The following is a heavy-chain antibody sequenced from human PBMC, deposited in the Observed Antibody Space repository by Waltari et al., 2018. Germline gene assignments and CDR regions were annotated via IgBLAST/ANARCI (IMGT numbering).Heavy chain of an antibody. Sequence: QVQLLQSGAEVKNIGASVKVTCKTSGYIFPDHYIPWVRQAPGQGLGWMGSIDTNSGGTRFAQKFQGRVTMTRDTSITTVYMELKTLRSDDTAIYFCAKNRYLDDNHYIDVWGKGTTVTVSS. CDR1: GYIFPDHY. J-gene: IGHJ6*03. CDR3: AKNRYLDDNHYIDV. V-gene: IGHV1-2*02. D-gene: IGHD3-9*01. CDR2: IDTNSGGT.